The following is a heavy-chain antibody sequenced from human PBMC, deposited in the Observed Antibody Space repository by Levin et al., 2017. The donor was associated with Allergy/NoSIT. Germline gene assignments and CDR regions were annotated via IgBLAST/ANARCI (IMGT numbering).Heavy chain of an antibody. CDR3: ARGGFCSGESCYGFDD. D-gene: IGHD2-15*01. CDR2: IHYNGNT. V-gene: IGHV4-31*03. CDR1: GGSISSGDYY. J-gene: IGHJ4*02. Sequence: SETLSLTCIVSGGSISSGDYYWSWIRQHPGKGLEWIGYIHYNGNTYYNPSLKSRVSISVDTSKNQFSLKLSSVTAADTALYYCARGGFCSGESCYGFDDWGQGTLVTVSS.